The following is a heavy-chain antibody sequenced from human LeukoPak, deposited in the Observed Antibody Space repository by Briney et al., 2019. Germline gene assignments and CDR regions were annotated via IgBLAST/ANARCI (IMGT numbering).Heavy chain of an antibody. V-gene: IGHV1-18*01. CDR1: GYSFSSCS. D-gene: IGHD1-7*01. CDR2: ISGYNGKT. CDR3: ARGLRWNYDLGWVAP. J-gene: IGHJ5*02. Sequence: ASVKVSCKASGYSFSSCSISWVRQAPGQGLEWMGWISGYNGKTKYAEKFQDRVTLTTDTSTSTAYMEMRSLRHDDTAIYYCARGLRWNYDLGWVAPWGPGTLVAVSS.